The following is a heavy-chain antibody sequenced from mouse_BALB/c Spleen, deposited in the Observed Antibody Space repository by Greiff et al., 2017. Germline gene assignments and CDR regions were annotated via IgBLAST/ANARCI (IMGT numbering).Heavy chain of an antibody. Sequence: EVQLQQSGAELVKPGASVKLSCTASGFNIKDTYMHWVKQRPEQGLEWIGRIDPANGNTKYDPKFQGKATITADTSSNTAYLQLSSLTSEDTAVYYCARSLYDDDEAWFAYWGQGTLVTVSA. CDR1: GFNIKDTY. V-gene: IGHV14-3*02. D-gene: IGHD2-4*01. J-gene: IGHJ3*01. CDR3: ARSLYDDDEAWFAY. CDR2: IDPANGNT.